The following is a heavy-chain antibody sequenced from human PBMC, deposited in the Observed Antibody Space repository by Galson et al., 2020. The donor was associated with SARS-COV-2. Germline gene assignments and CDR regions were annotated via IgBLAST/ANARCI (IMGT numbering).Heavy chain of an antibody. V-gene: IGHV4-59*01. D-gene: IGHD3-16*01. Sequence: SETLSLTCTVSGGSISSYYWSWIRQPPGKGLEWIGYIYYSGSTNYNPSLKSRVTISVDTSKNQFSLKLSSVTAADTAVYYCAGPQGGPYDYRMDGLGQGTTVTVS. J-gene: IGHJ6*02. CDR3: AGPQGGPYDYRMDG. CDR2: IYYSGST. CDR1: GGSISSYY.